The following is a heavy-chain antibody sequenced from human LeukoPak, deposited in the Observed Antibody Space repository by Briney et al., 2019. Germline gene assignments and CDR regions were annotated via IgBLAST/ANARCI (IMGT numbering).Heavy chain of an antibody. CDR1: GFTFSSYA. CDR2: ISGSGGST. D-gene: IGHD4-17*01. V-gene: IGHV3-23*01. J-gene: IGHJ5*02. CDR3: AKDRATVTSRWFDP. Sequence: GGSLRLSCAASGFTFSSYAMSWARQAPWKGLEWVSAISGSGGSTYYADSVKGRFTISRDNSKNTLYLQMNSLRAEDTAVYYCAKDRATVTSRWFDPWGQGTLVTVSS.